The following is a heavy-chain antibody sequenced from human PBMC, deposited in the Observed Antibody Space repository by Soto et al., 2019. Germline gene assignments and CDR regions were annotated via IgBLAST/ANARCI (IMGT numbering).Heavy chain of an antibody. V-gene: IGHV1-58*01. D-gene: IGHD3-22*01. Sequence: AASVKVSCKASGFTFTSSAVQWVRQARGQRLEWIGWIVVGSGNTNYAQKFQERVTITRDTSTSTAYVELSSLRSEDTAVYYCARDRVPKSSGFFPFDYWGHGTLVTVSS. CDR2: IVVGSGNT. CDR1: GFTFTSSA. CDR3: ARDRVPKSSGFFPFDY. J-gene: IGHJ4*01.